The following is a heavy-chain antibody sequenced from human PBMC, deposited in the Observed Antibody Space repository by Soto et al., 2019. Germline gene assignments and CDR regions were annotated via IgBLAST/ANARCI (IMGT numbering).Heavy chain of an antibody. CDR3: ARLLPSGYGPDAFDI. CDR1: GGSFSGYY. V-gene: IGHV4-34*01. Sequence: TLSLTCAVYGGSFSGYYWSWIRQPPGKGLEWIGEINHSGSTNYNPSLKSRVTISVDTSKNQFSLKLSSVTAADTAVYYCARLLPSGYGPDAFDIWGQGTMVTVSS. D-gene: IGHD5-12*01. CDR2: INHSGST. J-gene: IGHJ3*02.